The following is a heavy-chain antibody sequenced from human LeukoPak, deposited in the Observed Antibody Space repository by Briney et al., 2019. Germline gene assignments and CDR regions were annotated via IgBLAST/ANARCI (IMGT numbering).Heavy chain of an antibody. CDR1: GYTFTSYD. Sequence: ASVKVSCKASGYTFTSYDINCVRQATGQGLEWMGWISGYNSNTDYTKKFQGRVTMTADTSTSTIYMEVRSLRSDDTAVYYCARVKAGYYYYMDVWGKGTTVTVSS. CDR3: ARVKAGYYYYMDV. CDR2: ISGYNSNT. J-gene: IGHJ6*03. V-gene: IGHV1-18*01.